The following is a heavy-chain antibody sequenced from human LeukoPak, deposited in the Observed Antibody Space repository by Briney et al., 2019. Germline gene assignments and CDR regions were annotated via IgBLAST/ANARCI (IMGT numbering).Heavy chain of an antibody. V-gene: IGHV3-23*01. CDR3: ARDLGYSYVPVDY. CDR1: GFTFSSYA. Sequence: GGSLRLSCAASGFTFSSYAMNWVRQAPGKGLEWVSTISGSGGSTYYADSVKGRFTISRDNSKNTLYLQMNSLRAEDTAVYYCARDLGYSYVPVDYWGQGTLVTVSS. D-gene: IGHD5-18*01. J-gene: IGHJ4*02. CDR2: ISGSGGST.